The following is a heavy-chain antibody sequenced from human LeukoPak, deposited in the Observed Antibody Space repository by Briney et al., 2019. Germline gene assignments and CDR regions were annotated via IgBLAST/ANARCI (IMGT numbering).Heavy chain of an antibody. CDR1: GYTFTGYY. CDR3: ARDLWFGECYFDY. D-gene: IGHD3-10*01. Sequence: ASVKVSCKASGYTFTGYYTHWVRQAPGQGLEWMGWINPNSGGTNYAQKFQGRVTMTRDTSISTAYIELSRLRSDDTAVYYCARDLWFGECYFDYWGQGTLVTVSS. CDR2: INPNSGGT. V-gene: IGHV1-2*02. J-gene: IGHJ4*02.